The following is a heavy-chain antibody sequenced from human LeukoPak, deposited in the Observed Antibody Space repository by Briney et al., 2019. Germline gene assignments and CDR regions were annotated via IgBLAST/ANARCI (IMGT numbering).Heavy chain of an antibody. Sequence: GGSLRLSCAASGFTFSSYAMSWVRQAPGRGLEWVSAIGGSGDSTYYADSVKGRFTISRDNSKNTLYLQMNSLRADDTAVYYCAKDDYGGNPGALDIWGQGTMVTVSS. CDR1: GFTFSSYA. CDR3: AKDDYGGNPGALDI. J-gene: IGHJ3*02. D-gene: IGHD4-23*01. V-gene: IGHV3-23*01. CDR2: IGGSGDST.